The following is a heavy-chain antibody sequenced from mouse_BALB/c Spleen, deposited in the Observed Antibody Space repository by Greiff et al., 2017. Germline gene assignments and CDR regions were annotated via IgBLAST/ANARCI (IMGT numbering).Heavy chain of an antibody. CDR1: GYAFSSSW. J-gene: IGHJ4*01. CDR3: ARSRVRGAMDY. Sequence: VQLQQSGAELVRPGSSVKISCKASGYAFSSSWMNWVRQRPGQGLEWIGQIYPGDGDTNYNGKFKGKATLTADKSSSTAYMQLSSLTSEDSAVYFCARSRVRGAMDYWGQGTSVTVSS. V-gene: IGHV1-80*01. CDR2: IYPGDGDT.